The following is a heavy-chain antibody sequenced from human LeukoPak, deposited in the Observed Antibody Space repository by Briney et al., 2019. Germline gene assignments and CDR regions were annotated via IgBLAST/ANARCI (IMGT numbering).Heavy chain of an antibody. V-gene: IGHV1-69*05. CDR1: GGTFSSYA. J-gene: IGHJ4*02. Sequence: GSSVKVSCKASGGTFSSYAINWVRQAPGQGLEWMGGIIPIFGTANYAQKFQGRVTITTDESTSTAYMELSSLRSEDTAVYYCARDPLDYYDSSGYYYVYWGQGTLVTVSS. D-gene: IGHD3-22*01. CDR2: IIPIFGTA. CDR3: ARDPLDYYDSSGYYYVY.